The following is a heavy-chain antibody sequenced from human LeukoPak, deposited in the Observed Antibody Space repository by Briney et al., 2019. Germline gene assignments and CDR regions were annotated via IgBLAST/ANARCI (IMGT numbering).Heavy chain of an antibody. CDR1: GFNFSDFW. Sequence: GGSLRLSCAASGFNFSDFWMTWVRQIPGKGLQWVANIKEDGGEEYHVDSVKGRFAISRDNTKRSLFLQMNSLRGDDTAVYYCADNLSRWGQGTLLTVSS. D-gene: IGHD1-1*01. V-gene: IGHV3-7*01. J-gene: IGHJ4*02. CDR2: IKEDGGEE. CDR3: ADNLSR.